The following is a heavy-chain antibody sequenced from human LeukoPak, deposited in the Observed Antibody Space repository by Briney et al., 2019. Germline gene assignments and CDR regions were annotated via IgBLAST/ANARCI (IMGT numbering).Heavy chain of an antibody. D-gene: IGHD2-21*01. J-gene: IGHJ4*02. Sequence: EASVKVSCKASTYTFTNYDINWLRQATGQRLEWMGWMNPYNGNTGYAQKFQGRVTTTRNTSINTAYMELSSLRSEDTAVYFRARGGPKCGGDCFDYWGQGTLVTVSS. V-gene: IGHV1-8*01. CDR3: ARGGPKCGGDCFDY. CDR2: MNPYNGNT. CDR1: TYTFTNYD.